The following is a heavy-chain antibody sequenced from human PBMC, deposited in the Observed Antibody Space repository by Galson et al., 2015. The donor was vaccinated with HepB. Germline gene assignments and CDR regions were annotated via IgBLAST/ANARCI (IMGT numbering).Heavy chain of an antibody. D-gene: IGHD1-14*01. V-gene: IGHV3-23*01. CDR1: GLTFSNYA. CDR2: ISGVSGGDST. CDR3: AKVSRRSITQRTSYFDY. J-gene: IGHJ4*02. Sequence: SLRLSCAASGLTFSNYAMTWVRQAPGQGLEWVSTISGVSGGDSTYYADSVKGRFTMSRDSSKNTLYLQLNSLRAEDTAVYYCAKVSRRSITQRTSYFDYWGQGTLVTVSS.